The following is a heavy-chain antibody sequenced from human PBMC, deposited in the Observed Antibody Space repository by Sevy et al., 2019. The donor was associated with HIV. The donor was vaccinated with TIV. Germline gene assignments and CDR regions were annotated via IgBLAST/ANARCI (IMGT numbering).Heavy chain of an antibody. CDR1: GGSISSGDYY. V-gene: IGHV4-30-4*01. Sequence: SETLSLTCTVSGGSISSGDYYWSWIRQPPGKGLEWIGYIYYSGSTYYNPSLKSRVTISVDTSKNQFSLKLSSVTAADTAVYYYARDPLYYDILTGYGTGGMDVWGQGTTVTVSS. CDR3: ARDPLYYDILTGYGTGGMDV. CDR2: IYYSGST. D-gene: IGHD3-9*01. J-gene: IGHJ6*02.